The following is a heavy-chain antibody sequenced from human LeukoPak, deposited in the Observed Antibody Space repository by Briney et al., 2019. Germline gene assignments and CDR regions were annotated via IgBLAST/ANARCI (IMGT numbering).Heavy chain of an antibody. CDR1: GYAFTSYD. D-gene: IGHD6-19*01. CDR3: ARGLSRGRYSSGWSGYGMDV. V-gene: IGHV1-8*01. J-gene: IGHJ6*02. Sequence: ASVKVSCKASGYAFTSYDINGVRQATGQGLEGMGGMNPNSGNTGYAQKFQGRVTMTRNTSISTAYMELSSLRSEDTAVYYCARGLSRGRYSSGWSGYGMDVWGQGTTVTVSS. CDR2: MNPNSGNT.